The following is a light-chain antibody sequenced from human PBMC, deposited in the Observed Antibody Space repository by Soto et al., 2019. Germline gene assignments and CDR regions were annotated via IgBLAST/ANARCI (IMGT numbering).Light chain of an antibody. CDR1: TGAVTSGHY. V-gene: IGLV7-46*01. Sequence: QAVMTQEPSLSVSPGETVTLTCGASTGAVTSGHYPFWFQQKPGQAPRTLIYDINNKHSWTPARFSGSLLGGKAALTLSGAQPEDEADYYCLLSYRGARVFGGGTKVTVL. CDR3: LLSYRGARV. J-gene: IGLJ2*01. CDR2: DIN.